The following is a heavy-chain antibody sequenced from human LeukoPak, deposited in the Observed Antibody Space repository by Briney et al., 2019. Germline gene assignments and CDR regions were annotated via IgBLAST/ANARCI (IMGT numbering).Heavy chain of an antibody. CDR1: GFTFSSYE. CDR3: ARVSTGSEYFDY. J-gene: IGHJ4*02. V-gene: IGHV3-48*03. Sequence: QPGGSPRLSCAASGFTFSSYEMNWVRQAPGKGLEWVSYISRSGSTIFSADSMRGRFTTSRDNAKNSLFLQMNSLRAEDTAVYYCARVSTGSEYFDYWGQGTLVTVSS. CDR2: ISRSGSTI.